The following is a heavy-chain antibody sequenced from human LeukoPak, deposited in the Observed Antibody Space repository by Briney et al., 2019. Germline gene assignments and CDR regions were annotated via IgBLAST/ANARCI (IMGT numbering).Heavy chain of an antibody. CDR2: IYYSGNT. Sequence: SETLSLTCAVSGASISSDSYYWGWIRQPPGKGLEWIGNIYYSGNTYYNPSLKSRVTISVDTSKNQFSLKLSSVTAADTAVYYCARSAGSGSYYREYYYYYMDVWGKGTTVTISS. J-gene: IGHJ6*03. D-gene: IGHD3-10*01. V-gene: IGHV4-39*01. CDR3: ARSAGSGSYYREYYYYYMDV. CDR1: GASISSDSYY.